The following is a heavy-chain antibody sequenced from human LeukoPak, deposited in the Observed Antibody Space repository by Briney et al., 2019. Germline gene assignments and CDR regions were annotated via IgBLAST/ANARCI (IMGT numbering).Heavy chain of an antibody. D-gene: IGHD3-3*01. Sequence: GGSLRLSCAASGFTFSGSAVSWVRQSPGEGLEWVSSISDTGGRTYYADSVKGRFTITRDNSRNTVNLQMNSLRAGDTARYYCAKGGQDFDFWRFDLWGQGILVTVSS. CDR3: AKGGQDFDFWRFDL. J-gene: IGHJ5*02. CDR2: ISDTGGRT. CDR1: GFTFSGSA. V-gene: IGHV3-23*01.